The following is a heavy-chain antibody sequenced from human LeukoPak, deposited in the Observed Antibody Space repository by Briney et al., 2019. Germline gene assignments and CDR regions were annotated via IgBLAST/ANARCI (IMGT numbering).Heavy chain of an antibody. D-gene: IGHD6-19*01. CDR1: GFTFDDYT. Sequence: GGSLRLSCAASGFTFDDYTMHWVRQAPGKGLEWVSLISWDGGSTCYADSVKGRFTISRDNSKNSLYLQMNSLRTEDTALYYCAKESEGSSGLVDYWGQGTLVTVSS. CDR3: AKESEGSSGLVDY. CDR2: ISWDGGST. J-gene: IGHJ4*02. V-gene: IGHV3-43*01.